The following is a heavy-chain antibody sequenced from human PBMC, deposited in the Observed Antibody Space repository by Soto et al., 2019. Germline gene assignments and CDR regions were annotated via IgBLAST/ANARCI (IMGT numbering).Heavy chain of an antibody. V-gene: IGHV4-59*01. D-gene: IGHD2-21*01. CDR1: GSSISSNY. CDR3: ARRWGGTSDY. J-gene: IGHJ4*02. Sequence: QVQLQESAPGLVKPSETLSLTCTVSGSSISSNYWSWIRQPPGKGLEWIGYIYYSGSTNYNPSLIIRVTIAVDTSKNLFSLKLSYVTAADTDVYYRARRWGGTSDYWGQGTLVTVSS. CDR2: IYYSGST.